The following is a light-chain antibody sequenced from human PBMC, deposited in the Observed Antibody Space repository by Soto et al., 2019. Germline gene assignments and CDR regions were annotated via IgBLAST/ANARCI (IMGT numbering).Light chain of an antibody. CDR3: SSYAGSHNYIV. V-gene: IGLV2-8*01. CDR1: SNDDGGYNY. CDR2: EVN. Sequence: QSVLTQPPSASGSPGQSVTISCTGTSNDDGGYNYVSWYQQHPGKAPKLMISEVNKRPSGVPDRFSGSKSGNTASLTVSGLQAEDEADYYCSSYAGSHNYIVFGGGTKLTVL. J-gene: IGLJ2*01.